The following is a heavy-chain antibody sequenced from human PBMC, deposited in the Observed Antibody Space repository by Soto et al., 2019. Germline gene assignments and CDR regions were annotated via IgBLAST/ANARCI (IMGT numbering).Heavy chain of an antibody. V-gene: IGHV4-30-4*01. J-gene: IGHJ5*02. Sequence: SETLSLTCTVSGGSISSGDYYWSWIRQPPGKGLEWIGYIYYSGSTYYNPSLKSRVTIPVDTSKNQFSLKLSSVTAADTAVYYCARVSAYDSSGVGNWFDPWGQGTLVTVSS. D-gene: IGHD3-22*01. CDR2: IYYSGST. CDR1: GGSISSGDYY. CDR3: ARVSAYDSSGVGNWFDP.